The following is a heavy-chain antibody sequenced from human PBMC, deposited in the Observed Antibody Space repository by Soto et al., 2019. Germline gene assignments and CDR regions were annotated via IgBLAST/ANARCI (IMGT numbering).Heavy chain of an antibody. CDR3: ARESGGATATLDYYYFYMDV. J-gene: IGHJ6*03. D-gene: IGHD5-12*01. V-gene: IGHV1-2*06. Sequence: QVQLVQSGAEVKKPGASVTVSCKASGYTFSDYYLHWVRQAPGQGPEWMGRINPNSGDAKFAKKFQGRVTMTRDTSVRTAFMELNWLKSDDTAVYYCARESGGATATLDYYYFYMDVWGKGTTVTVSS. CDR2: INPNSGDA. CDR1: GYTFSDYY.